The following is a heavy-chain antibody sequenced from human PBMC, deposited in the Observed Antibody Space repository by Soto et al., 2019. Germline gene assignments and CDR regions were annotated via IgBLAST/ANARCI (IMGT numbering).Heavy chain of an antibody. J-gene: IGHJ6*02. CDR3: AKEGGRIYSDILIWGRTYYYYGMDV. V-gene: IGHV3-30*18. CDR2: ISYDESNK. CDR1: GFTFSSYG. D-gene: IGHD3-9*01. Sequence: GGSLRLSCAASGFTFSSYGMHWVRQAPGKGLERVAVISYDESNKYYADSVKGRFTISRDNSKNTLYLQMNSLRAEDTAVYYCAKEGGRIYSDILIWGRTYYYYGMDVCGQVTTVIVSS.